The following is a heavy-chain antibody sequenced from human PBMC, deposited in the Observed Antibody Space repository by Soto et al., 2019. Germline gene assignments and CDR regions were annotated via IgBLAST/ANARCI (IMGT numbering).Heavy chain of an antibody. CDR2: INAGNGNT. CDR1: GYTFTSYA. CDR3: ARDIQLGPYYDFWSGYLDL. Sequence: ASVKVSCKASGYTFTSYAMHWVRQAPGQRLEWMGWINAGNGNTKYSQKFQGRVTITRDTSASTAYMELSSLRSEDTAVYYCARDIQLGPYYDFWSGYLDLWGRGTLVTVYS. V-gene: IGHV1-3*01. J-gene: IGHJ2*01. D-gene: IGHD3-3*01.